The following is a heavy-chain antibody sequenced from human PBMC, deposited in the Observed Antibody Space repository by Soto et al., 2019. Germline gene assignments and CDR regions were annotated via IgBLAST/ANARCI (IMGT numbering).Heavy chain of an antibody. J-gene: IGHJ4*02. CDR1: GFTFSSYA. D-gene: IGHD1-1*01. V-gene: IGHV3-23*01. CDR3: TKGTHSSY. Sequence: EVQMLESGGGVVQPGGSLRLSCVASGFTFSSYAMNWVRQSPGKGLEWVSGIVPGGGDTYYADSVRGRLTISRDNSRSTLSLRMSSLRAEDTAVYYCTKGTHSSYWGRGALVTVSS. CDR2: IVPGGGDT.